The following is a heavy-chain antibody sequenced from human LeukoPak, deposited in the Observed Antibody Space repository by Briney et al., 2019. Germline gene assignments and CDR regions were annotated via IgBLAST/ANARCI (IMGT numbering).Heavy chain of an antibody. J-gene: IGHJ3*02. D-gene: IGHD3-9*01. CDR2: ISSSGST. CDR1: GDSISSGDYY. V-gene: IGHV4-61*02. CDR3: ARNDILTGPGDAFDI. Sequence: SETLSLTCTVSGDSISSGDYYWSWIRQPAGKGLEWIGRISSSGSTNYNPSLKSRVTISVDTSKNQFSLKLSSVTAADTAVYYCARNDILTGPGDAFDIWGQGTMVTVSS.